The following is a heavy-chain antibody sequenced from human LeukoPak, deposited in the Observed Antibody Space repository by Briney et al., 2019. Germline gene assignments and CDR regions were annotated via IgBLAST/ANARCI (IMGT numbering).Heavy chain of an antibody. CDR2: INHSGST. CDR3: ARSYIAARGKYFDL. Sequence: SETLPLTCAVYGGSFSGYYWSWIRQPPGKGLEWIGEINHSGSTNYNPSLKSRVTISVDTSKNQFSLKLSSVTAADTAVYYCARSYIAARGKYFDLWGRGTLVTVSS. D-gene: IGHD6-6*01. V-gene: IGHV4-34*01. J-gene: IGHJ2*01. CDR1: GGSFSGYY.